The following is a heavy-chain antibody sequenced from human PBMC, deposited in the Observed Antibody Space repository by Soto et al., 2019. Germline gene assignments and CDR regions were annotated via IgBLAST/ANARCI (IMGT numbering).Heavy chain of an antibody. D-gene: IGHD4-17*01. Sequence: PSETLSLTCSVSGGSSRSGDDYWSWIRQPPGKGLEWIGYIYYSGSTYYNPSLKSRVTISVGTSKNQFSLKLTSVTAADTAVYYCAREGGYGEVSGYWGQGTLVTVSS. CDR2: IYYSGST. J-gene: IGHJ4*02. CDR3: AREGGYGEVSGY. V-gene: IGHV4-30-4*01. CDR1: GGSSRSGDDY.